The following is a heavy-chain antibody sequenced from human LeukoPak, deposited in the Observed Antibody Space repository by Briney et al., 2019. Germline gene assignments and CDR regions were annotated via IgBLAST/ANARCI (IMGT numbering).Heavy chain of an antibody. CDR2: ISGSGGST. CDR3: AKGMGYCSSTSCYGGAFDI. D-gene: IGHD2-2*01. J-gene: IGHJ3*02. V-gene: IGHV3-23*01. CDR1: GFTFSSYA. Sequence: SGGSLRLSCAASGFTFSSYAMSWVRQAPGKGLEWVSAISGSGGSTYYADSVKGRFTISRDNSKNTLYLQMNSLRAEDTAVYYCAKGMGYCSSTSCYGGAFDIWGQGTMVTVSS.